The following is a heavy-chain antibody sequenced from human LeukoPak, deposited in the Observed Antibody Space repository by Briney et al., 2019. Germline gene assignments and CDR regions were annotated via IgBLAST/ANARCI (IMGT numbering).Heavy chain of an antibody. CDR3: ARSYSYVSGSYAFDI. Sequence: GGSLRLSCAASGFTFSNNWMHWVRQAPGKGLVWVARTKSDGSGTNYADSVKGRFTISRDNAQNTVYLQMDSLRAEDTAVYYCARSYSYVSGSYAFDIWGQGTMVTVS. J-gene: IGHJ3*02. D-gene: IGHD3-10*01. CDR1: GFTFSNNW. V-gene: IGHV3-74*01. CDR2: TKSDGSGT.